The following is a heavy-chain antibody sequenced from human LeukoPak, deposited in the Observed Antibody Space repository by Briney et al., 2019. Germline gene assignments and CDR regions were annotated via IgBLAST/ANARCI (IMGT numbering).Heavy chain of an antibody. Sequence: GGSLRLSCAASGFTFSSYSMNWVRQAPGKGLEWVSSISSSSYIYYADSVKGRFTISRDNAKNSLYLQMNSLRAEDTAVYCCARTYYYDTSGYHTFDYWGQGTLVTVSS. V-gene: IGHV3-21*01. CDR1: GFTFSSYS. CDR2: ISSSSYI. CDR3: ARTYYYDTSGYHTFDY. J-gene: IGHJ4*02. D-gene: IGHD3-22*01.